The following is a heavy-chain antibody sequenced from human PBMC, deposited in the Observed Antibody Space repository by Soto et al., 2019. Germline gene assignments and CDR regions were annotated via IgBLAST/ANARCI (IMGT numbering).Heavy chain of an antibody. J-gene: IGHJ6*03. CDR3: ARDPSEAKYYYYYYMDV. Sequence: SETLSLTCTVSGGSISSYYWSWIRQPPGKGLEWIGYIYYSGSTNYNPSLKSRVTISVDTSKNQSSLRAEDTAVYYCARDPSEAKYYYYYYMDVWGKGTTVTVSS. V-gene: IGHV4-59*12. CDR2: IYYSGST. CDR1: GGSISSYY.